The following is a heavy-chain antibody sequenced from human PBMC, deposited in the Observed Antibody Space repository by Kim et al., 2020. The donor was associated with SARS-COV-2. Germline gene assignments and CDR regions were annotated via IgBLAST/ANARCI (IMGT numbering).Heavy chain of an antibody. CDR3: AAEKQPDSSGYYYDY. D-gene: IGHD3-22*01. CDR2: IVVGSGNT. V-gene: IGHV1-58*01. J-gene: IGHJ4*02. CDR1: GFTFTSSA. Sequence: SVKVSCKASGFTFTSSAVQWVRQARGQRLEWIGWIVVGSGNTNYAQKFQERVTITRDMSTSTAYMELSSLRSEDTAVYYCAAEKQPDSSGYYYDYWGQGTLVTVSS.